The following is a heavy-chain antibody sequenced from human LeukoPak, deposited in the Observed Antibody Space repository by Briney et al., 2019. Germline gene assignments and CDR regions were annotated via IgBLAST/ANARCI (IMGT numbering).Heavy chain of an antibody. CDR3: ARGRSGSHDY. D-gene: IGHD1-26*01. V-gene: IGHV3-48*03. CDR2: ISSSGSTI. CDR1: GFTFSSYE. Sequence: GGSLRLSCAASGFTFSSYEMNWVRQAPGKGLEWFSYISSSGSTIYYADSVKGRFTISRDNAKNSLYLQMNSLRAEDTAVYYCARGRSGSHDYWGQGTLVTVSS. J-gene: IGHJ4*02.